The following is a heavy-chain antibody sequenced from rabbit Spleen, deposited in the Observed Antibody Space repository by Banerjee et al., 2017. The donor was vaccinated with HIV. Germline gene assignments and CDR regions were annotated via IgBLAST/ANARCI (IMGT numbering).Heavy chain of an antibody. J-gene: IGHJ2*01. V-gene: IGHV1S45*01. CDR1: GFSFSSNW. Sequence: QQQLVESGGGLVKPGGTLTLTCTVSGFSFSSNWMCWVRQAPGKGLEWIACTHAGFGTGTYYATWAKGRFTVSKTSSNTATLQMTSLAAADTATYFCARNYVNAFDPWGPGTLVTVS. CDR3: ARNYVNAFDP. CDR2: THAGFGTGT. D-gene: IGHD1-1*01.